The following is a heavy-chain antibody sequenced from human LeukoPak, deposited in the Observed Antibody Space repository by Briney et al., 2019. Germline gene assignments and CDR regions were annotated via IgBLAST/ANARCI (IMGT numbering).Heavy chain of an antibody. V-gene: IGHV4-59*08. CDR1: GGSISSYY. D-gene: IGHD3-10*01. CDR2: IYYSGST. J-gene: IGHJ6*02. CDR3: ARHYNYYGSGSYYYYGMDV. Sequence: PSETLSLTCTVSGGSISSYYWSWIRQPPGKGLEWIGYIYYSGSTNYNPSLKSRVTISVDTSKNQFSLKLRSVTAADTAVYYCARHYNYYGSGSYYYYGMDVWGQGTTVTVSS.